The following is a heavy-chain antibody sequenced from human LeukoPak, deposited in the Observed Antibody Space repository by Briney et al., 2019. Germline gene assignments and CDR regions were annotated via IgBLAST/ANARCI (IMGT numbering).Heavy chain of an antibody. J-gene: IGHJ3*01. CDR1: GFTFGDYA. V-gene: IGHV3-48*01. Sequence: GGSLRLSCTASGFTFGDYAMSWVRQAPGKGLEWVSYISRTTSYADSVKGRFTISRDNAKSSLYLQMNSLRAEDTAVYYCARDTDYAFDVWGQGTMVTVSS. CDR2: ISRTT. CDR3: ARDTDYAFDV.